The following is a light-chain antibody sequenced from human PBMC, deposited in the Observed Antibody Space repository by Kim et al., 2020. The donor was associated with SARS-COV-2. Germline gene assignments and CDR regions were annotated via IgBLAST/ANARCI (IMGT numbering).Light chain of an antibody. CDR3: VLDTTNTVL. CDR1: NIEVWSHNH. J-gene: IGLJ2*01. Sequence: PVQSIAFSCTGTNIEVWSHNHVYLYQEHPGKTPKVIIDEMSKRPSGVSFRVSGSKSCTTAPLTISGLRADDDANYYCVLDTTNTVLFGGGTQLTVL. V-gene: IGLV2-14*02. CDR2: EMS.